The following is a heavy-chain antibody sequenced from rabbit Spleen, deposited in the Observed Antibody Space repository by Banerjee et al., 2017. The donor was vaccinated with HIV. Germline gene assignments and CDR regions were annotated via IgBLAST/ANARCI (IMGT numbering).Heavy chain of an antibody. CDR1: GFDFNSYY. CDR3: ARGLAVSGAVGGYANYFDL. J-gene: IGHJ4*01. V-gene: IGHV1S7*01. CDR2: IDPLFGSA. Sequence: QLKESGGGLVQPGGSLKLSCKASGFDFNSYYMSWVRQAPGKGLEWIGYIDPLFGSAYYASWVNGRFSISRENTQNTVSLQLNSLTAADTATYFCARGLAVSGAVGGYANYFDLWGQGTLVTVS. D-gene: IGHD3-3*01.